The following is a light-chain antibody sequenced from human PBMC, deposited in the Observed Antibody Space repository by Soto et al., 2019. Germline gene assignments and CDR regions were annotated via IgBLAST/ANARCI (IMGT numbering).Light chain of an antibody. J-gene: IGKJ2*01. CDR3: QQRSNWYT. V-gene: IGKV3-11*01. CDR2: DAS. CDR1: QSVGTY. Sequence: VVLTQSPATLSLSPGERATLSCRASQSVGTYLAWYQQKPGQAPRLLIYDASNRATGIPARFSGFGSGTDVTLTISSLEPEDFAVYYCQQRSNWYTFGQGTKLEI.